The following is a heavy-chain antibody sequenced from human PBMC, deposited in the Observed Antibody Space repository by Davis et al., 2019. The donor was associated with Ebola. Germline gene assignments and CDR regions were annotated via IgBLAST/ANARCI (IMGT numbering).Heavy chain of an antibody. J-gene: IGHJ6*02. Sequence: LRLSCTVSGGSISSGGYYWSWIRQHPGKGLEWIGYIYYSGSTYYNPSLKSRVTISVDTSKNQFSLKLSSVTAADTAVYYCARDKFWLGNYYYGMDVWGQGTTVTVSS. V-gene: IGHV4-31*03. CDR2: IYYSGST. D-gene: IGHD3-9*01. CDR1: GGSISSGGYY. CDR3: ARDKFWLGNYYYGMDV.